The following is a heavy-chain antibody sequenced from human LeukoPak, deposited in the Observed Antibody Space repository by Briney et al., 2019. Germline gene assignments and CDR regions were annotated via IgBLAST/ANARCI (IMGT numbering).Heavy chain of an antibody. CDR2: ISSSSSTI. V-gene: IGHV3-48*01. CDR1: GFTFSSYS. CDR3: ARDGTGRITIFGVVTGEPDY. J-gene: IGHJ4*02. D-gene: IGHD3-3*01. Sequence: GGSLRLSCAASGFTFSSYSMNWVRQAPGKGLEWVSYISSSSSTIYYADSVKGRFTISRDNAKNSLYLQMNSLRAEDTAVYYCARDGTGRITIFGVVTGEPDYWGQGTLVTVSS.